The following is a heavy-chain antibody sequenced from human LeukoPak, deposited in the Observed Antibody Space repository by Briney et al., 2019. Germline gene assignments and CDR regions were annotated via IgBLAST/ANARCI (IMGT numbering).Heavy chain of an antibody. D-gene: IGHD3-3*01. J-gene: IGHJ5*02. CDR2: IYSSGST. CDR3: ARDFWSGSVGFDP. Sequence: PSGTLSLTCTVSGAAISTYFWSWIRQSPGKGLEWIGYIYSSGSTKYNPSLKSRVTISVDASKNQFALTLRSLTAADTAVYYCARDFWSGSVGFDPWGQGTLVTVPS. V-gene: IGHV4-59*01. CDR1: GAAISTYF.